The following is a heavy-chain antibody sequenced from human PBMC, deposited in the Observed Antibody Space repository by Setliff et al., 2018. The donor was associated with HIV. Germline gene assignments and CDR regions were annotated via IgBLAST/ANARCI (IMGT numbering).Heavy chain of an antibody. CDR1: GFTFSTSA. CDR2: IGDALSST. J-gene: IGHJ1*01. V-gene: IGHV3-23*01. CDR3: AKLVFYSGSHRYFQH. D-gene: IGHD1-26*01. Sequence: GGSLRLSCAASGFTFSTSALTWVRQAPGKGLEWVSSIGDALSSTTNTYYANSVKGRFTISRDNSKSTLFLQMNSLGAEDTAIYYCAKLVFYSGSHRYFQHWGQGSLVTVSS.